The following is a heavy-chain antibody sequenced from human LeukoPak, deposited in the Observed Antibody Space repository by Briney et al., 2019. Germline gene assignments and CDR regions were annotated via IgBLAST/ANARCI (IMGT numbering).Heavy chain of an antibody. J-gene: IGHJ4*02. CDR1: GYTFTSYY. CDR3: ARDASGQGVDTAMTAPCDY. CDR2: INPSGGST. V-gene: IGHV1-46*01. D-gene: IGHD5-18*01. Sequence: ASVKVSCKASGYTFTSYYMHWVRQAPGQGLEWMGIINPSGGSTSYAQKFQGGVTMTRDTSTSTVYMELSSLRSEDTAVYYCARDASGQGVDTAMTAPCDYWGQGTLVTVSS.